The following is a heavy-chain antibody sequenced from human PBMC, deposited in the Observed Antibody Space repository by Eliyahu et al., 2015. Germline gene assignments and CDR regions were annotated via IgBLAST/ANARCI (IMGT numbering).Heavy chain of an antibody. CDR3: AKARWGSSSSELDY. D-gene: IGHD6-6*01. J-gene: IGHJ4*02. Sequence: EVRLVESGGGLVQPGGXLXLSCSASGFXFSTHAMGWVRQAPGKGLEWVSTVSDSGRSTYYADSVKGRFTISRDNSKNTLYVQMNSLRAEDTALYYCAKARWGSSSSELDYWGQGTLVTVSS. V-gene: IGHV3-23*04. CDR1: GFXFSTHA. CDR2: VSDSGRST.